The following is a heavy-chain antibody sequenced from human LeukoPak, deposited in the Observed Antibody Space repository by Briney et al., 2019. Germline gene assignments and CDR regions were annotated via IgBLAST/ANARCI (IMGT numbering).Heavy chain of an antibody. D-gene: IGHD3-22*01. J-gene: IGHJ4*02. CDR2: IDPSDSYT. Sequence: GESLRISCKGSGYSFTSYWISWVRQMPGKGLEWMGRIDPSDSYTNYSPSFQGHVTISADKSISTAYPQWSSLKASDTAMYYCARVDSSGYYYVGVDYWGQGTLVTVSS. CDR3: ARVDSSGYYYVGVDY. V-gene: IGHV5-10-1*01. CDR1: GYSFTSYW.